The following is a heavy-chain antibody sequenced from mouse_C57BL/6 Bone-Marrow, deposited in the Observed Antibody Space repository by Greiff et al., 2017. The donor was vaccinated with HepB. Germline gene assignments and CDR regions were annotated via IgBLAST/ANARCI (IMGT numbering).Heavy chain of an antibody. V-gene: IGHV5-6*01. Sequence: EVKLVESGGDLVKPGGSLKLSCAASGFTFSSYGMSWVRQTPDKRLEWVATISSGGSYTYYPDSVKGRFTISRDNAKNTLYLQMSSLKSEDTAMYYCARQPLIRGGDYWGQGTSVTVSS. J-gene: IGHJ4*01. CDR3: ARQPLIRGGDY. CDR2: ISSGGSYT. CDR1: GFTFSSYG.